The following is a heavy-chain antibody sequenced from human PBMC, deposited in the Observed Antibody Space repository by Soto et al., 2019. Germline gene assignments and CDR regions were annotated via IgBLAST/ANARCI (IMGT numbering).Heavy chain of an antibody. CDR1: GGSFSGYY. V-gene: IGHV4-34*01. CDR3: ARHVHGSGSYVHYYYMDV. Sequence: SETLSLTCAVYGGSFSGYYWSWIRQPPGKGLEWIGEINHSGSTNYNPSLKSRVTISVDTSKNQFSLKLSSVTAADTAVYYCARHVHGSGSYVHYYYMDVWGKGTTVTVSS. D-gene: IGHD3-10*01. J-gene: IGHJ6*03. CDR2: INHSGST.